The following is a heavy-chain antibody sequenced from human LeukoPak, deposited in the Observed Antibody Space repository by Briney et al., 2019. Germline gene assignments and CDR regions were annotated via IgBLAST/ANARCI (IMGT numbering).Heavy chain of an antibody. CDR1: GGSFSGYY. V-gene: IGHV4-59*01. J-gene: IGHJ5*02. CDR2: IYYSGST. Sequence: SETLSLTCAVYGGSFSGYYWSWIRQPPGKGLEWIGYIYYSGSTNYNPSLKSRVTISVDTSKNQFSLKLSSVTAADTAVYYCARQIIHSYLSGWFDPWGQGTLVTVSS. CDR3: ARQIIHSYLSGWFDP. D-gene: IGHD5-18*01.